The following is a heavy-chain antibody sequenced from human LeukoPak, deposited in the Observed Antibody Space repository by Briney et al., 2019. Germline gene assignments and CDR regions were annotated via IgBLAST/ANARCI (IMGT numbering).Heavy chain of an antibody. J-gene: IGHJ4*02. V-gene: IGHV4-34*01. CDR3: ARGHTYYDFWSGSSMVHLDY. CDR1: GFTFSSYS. Sequence: PGGSLRLSCAASGFTFSSYSMNWVRQPPGKGLEWIGEIDHSGSTNYNPSLKSRVTISVDTSKNQFSLKLSSVTAADTAVYYCARGHTYYDFWSGSSMVHLDYWGQGTLVTVSS. CDR2: IDHSGST. D-gene: IGHD3-3*01.